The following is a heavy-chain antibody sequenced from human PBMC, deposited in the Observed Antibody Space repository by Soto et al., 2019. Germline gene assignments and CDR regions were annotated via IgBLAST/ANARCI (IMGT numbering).Heavy chain of an antibody. D-gene: IGHD1-26*01. CDR3: TRPSGSYLAQFDY. Sequence: LRLSCTASGFTFGDYAMSWFRQAPGKGLEWVGFIRSKAYGGTTEYAASVKGRFTISRDDSKSIAYLQMNSLKTEDTAVYYCTRPSGSYLAQFDYWGQGTLVTVSS. CDR2: IRSKAYGGTT. CDR1: GFTFGDYA. J-gene: IGHJ4*02. V-gene: IGHV3-49*03.